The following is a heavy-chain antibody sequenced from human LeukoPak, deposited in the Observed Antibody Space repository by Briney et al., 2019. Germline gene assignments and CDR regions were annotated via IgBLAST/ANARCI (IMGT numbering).Heavy chain of an antibody. V-gene: IGHV3-23*01. Sequence: SGVSLRLSCAASGFTFSSYAMSWVRQDPGKGLEWVSTISGSGGSTYYADSVKGRFTISRDNSKNTLYLQMNSLRAEDTAVYYCAKGGPVAARPYFDYWGQGTLVTVSS. CDR1: GFTFSSYA. CDR3: AKGGPVAARPYFDY. J-gene: IGHJ4*02. D-gene: IGHD6-6*01. CDR2: ISGSGGST.